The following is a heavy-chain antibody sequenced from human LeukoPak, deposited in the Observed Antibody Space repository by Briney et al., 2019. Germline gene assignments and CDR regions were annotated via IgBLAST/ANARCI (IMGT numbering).Heavy chain of an antibody. D-gene: IGHD6-6*01. Sequence: ASVKVSCKASGYTFTSYDINWVRQATGQGLEWMGWMNPNSGNTGYAQKFQGRVTITRNTSISTAYMELSSLRSEDTAVYYCARDSVFIAARLDYMDVWGKGTTVTVSS. CDR2: MNPNSGNT. CDR3: ARDSVFIAARLDYMDV. CDR1: GYTFTSYD. J-gene: IGHJ6*03. V-gene: IGHV1-8*03.